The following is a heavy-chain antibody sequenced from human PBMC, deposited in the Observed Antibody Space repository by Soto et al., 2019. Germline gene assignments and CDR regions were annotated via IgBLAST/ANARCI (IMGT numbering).Heavy chain of an antibody. Sequence: SGPTLVNPTQTLTLTCNVSGFSLSTSGVGVAWIRQPPGKTLEWLALIYWDDDKRYSPSLRDRLTITKDTSNNQLVLTMTDMDPVATATYYCAHRRSVNYDFWGGYYPVFGYWGQGTPVTVSS. CDR3: AHRRSVNYDFWGGYYPVFGY. V-gene: IGHV2-5*02. CDR1: GFSLSTSGVG. D-gene: IGHD3-3*01. J-gene: IGHJ4*02. CDR2: IYWDDDK.